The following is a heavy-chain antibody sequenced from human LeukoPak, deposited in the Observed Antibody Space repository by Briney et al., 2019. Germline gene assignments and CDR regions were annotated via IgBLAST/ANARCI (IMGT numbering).Heavy chain of an antibody. CDR2: IYYIEST. Sequence: SETLSLTYTLSGGSISSYYWSWIRQPPAKGLEWIGYIYYIESTNYNPSLKSRVTISVDTSKNQFSLKLSSVTAADTAVYYCARGSDYFDCWGQGTLVTVSS. V-gene: IGHV4-59*01. J-gene: IGHJ4*02. CDR1: GGSISSYY. D-gene: IGHD1-26*01. CDR3: ARGSDYFDC.